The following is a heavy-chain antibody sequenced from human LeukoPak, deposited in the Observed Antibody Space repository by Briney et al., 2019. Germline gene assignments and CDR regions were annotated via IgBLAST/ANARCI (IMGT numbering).Heavy chain of an antibody. D-gene: IGHD3-3*01. CDR1: GYTFTGYY. Sequence: ASVKVSCKASGYTFTGYYMHWVRQAPGQGLEWMGRINPNSGGTNYAQKFQGRVTMTRDTSISTAYMELSRLRSDDTAVYYCARVRYDFWSGYYFDYYGTDVWGQGTTVTVSS. J-gene: IGHJ6*02. V-gene: IGHV1-2*06. CDR2: INPNSGGT. CDR3: ARVRYDFWSGYYFDYYGTDV.